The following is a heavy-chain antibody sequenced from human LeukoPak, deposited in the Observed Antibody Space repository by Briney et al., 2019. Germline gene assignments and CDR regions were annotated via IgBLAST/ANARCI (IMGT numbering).Heavy chain of an antibody. V-gene: IGHV4-38-2*02. D-gene: IGHD1-26*01. CDR3: ARDLYGSLFNFDH. CDR1: GYSISSGYY. Sequence: SETLSLTCTVSGYSISSGYYWGWIRQPPGKGLEWIGSIYHSGSTYYNPSLKSRVTISVDTSKDQFSLQLNSVTPEDTAVYYCARDLYGSLFNFDHWGQGTLVTVSS. J-gene: IGHJ4*02. CDR2: IYHSGST.